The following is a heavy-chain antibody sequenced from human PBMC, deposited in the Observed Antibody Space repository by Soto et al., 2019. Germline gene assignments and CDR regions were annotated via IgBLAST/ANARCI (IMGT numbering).Heavy chain of an antibody. Sequence: GGSLRLSCAASGFTFSSYGMHWVRLAPGKGLEWVAVISYDGSNKYYADSVKGRFTISRDNSKNTLYLQMNSLRAEDTAVYYCAKGGRRTTVVTLSFWGQGTLVTVSS. D-gene: IGHD4-17*01. CDR3: AKGGRRTTVVTLSF. CDR2: ISYDGSNK. CDR1: GFTFSSYG. V-gene: IGHV3-30*18. J-gene: IGHJ4*02.